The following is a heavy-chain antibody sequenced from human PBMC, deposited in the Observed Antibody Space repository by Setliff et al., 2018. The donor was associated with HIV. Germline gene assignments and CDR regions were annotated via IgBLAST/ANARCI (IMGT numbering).Heavy chain of an antibody. CDR1: ELTFSNYA. Sequence: GSLRLSCAASELTFSNYAMTWVRQAPGKGLEWVSSLSGSGGSTYYADSVKGRFTISRDNSKNTLYLRMNSLRAEGTAVYYCAQAQTSVSGSYYQYLQHWGQGTTVTVSS. CDR3: AQAQTSVSGSYYQYLQH. J-gene: IGHJ6*02. CDR2: LSGSGGST. D-gene: IGHD3-10*01. V-gene: IGHV3-23*01.